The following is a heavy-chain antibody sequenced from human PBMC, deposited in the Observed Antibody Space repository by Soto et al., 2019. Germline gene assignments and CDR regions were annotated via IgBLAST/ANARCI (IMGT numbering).Heavy chain of an antibody. D-gene: IGHD5-18*01. CDR1: VGTFSSYA. V-gene: IGHV1-69*12. CDR2: IIPIFGTA. J-gene: IGHJ6*02. CDR3: ARMRLGGYSYGSDGMDV. Sequence: QVQLVQSGAEVKKPGSSVKVSCKASVGTFSSYAISWVRQAPGQGLEWMGGIIPIFGTANYAQKFQGRVTITADESTSTAYMELSSLRSEDTAVYYCARMRLGGYSYGSDGMDVWGQGTTVTVSS.